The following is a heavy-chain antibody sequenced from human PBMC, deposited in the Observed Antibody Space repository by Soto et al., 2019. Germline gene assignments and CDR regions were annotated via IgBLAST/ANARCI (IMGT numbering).Heavy chain of an antibody. V-gene: IGHV3-43*01. CDR2: VTWDGGST. J-gene: IGHJ4*02. D-gene: IGHD3-9*01. CDR3: VKARLRYFDW. CDR1: GFTFDDYT. Sequence: EVQLVESGGVLLQPGGSLRLSCAASGFTFDDYTMHWVRQAPGKGLEWVSLVTWDGGSTFYADFAKGRFTISRDNSNNFLYLQMNSLRTEDTALYYCVKARLRYFDWWGQGTQVTVSS.